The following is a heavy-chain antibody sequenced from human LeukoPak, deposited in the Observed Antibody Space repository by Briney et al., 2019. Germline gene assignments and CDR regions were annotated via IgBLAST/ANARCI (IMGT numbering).Heavy chain of an antibody. J-gene: IGHJ4*02. CDR2: IRYDGINE. CDR3: AKRRGSYSDTPVGSIGS. Sequence: GGSLRLSCAASAFNFNVYGMHWVRQAPGKGLEWVAFIRYDGINEFYADSVKGRFSISRDNSKNTVYVQMKSLRPEDTAVYYCAKRRGSYSDTPVGSIGSWGQGTQVTVS. V-gene: IGHV3-30*02. D-gene: IGHD4-17*01. CDR1: AFNFNVYG.